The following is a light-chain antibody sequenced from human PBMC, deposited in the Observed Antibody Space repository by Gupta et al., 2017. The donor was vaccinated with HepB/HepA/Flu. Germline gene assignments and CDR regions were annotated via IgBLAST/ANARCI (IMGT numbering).Light chain of an antibody. J-gene: IGLJ2*01. V-gene: IGLV1-44*01. Sequence: QSVLSQPPSASGTPGQRVTIPCSGSSSNIGTNTVNWYQQLPGSAPKLLIYLNNQRPSGVSDRFSGSKSGTSASLAISGVQSEDEAVYFCSWWDDSRQVVFGGGTKLTVL. CDR3: SWWDDSRQVV. CDR2: LNN. CDR1: SSNIGTNT.